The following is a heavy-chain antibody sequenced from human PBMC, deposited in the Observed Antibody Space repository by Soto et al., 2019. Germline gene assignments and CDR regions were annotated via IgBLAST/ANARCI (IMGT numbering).Heavy chain of an antibody. CDR2: IIPIFGTA. J-gene: IGHJ6*02. D-gene: IGHD6-6*01. V-gene: IGHV1-69*01. CDR3: ARDSSSSGYYYYYGMDV. Sequence: QVQLVQSGAEVKKPGSSVKVSCKASGGTFSSYAISWVRQAPGQGLEWMGGIIPIFGTANYAQKFQGRVTITADESTSTDYMELSSLRSEDTAVYYCARDSSSSGYYYYYGMDVWGQGTTVTVSS. CDR1: GGTFSSYA.